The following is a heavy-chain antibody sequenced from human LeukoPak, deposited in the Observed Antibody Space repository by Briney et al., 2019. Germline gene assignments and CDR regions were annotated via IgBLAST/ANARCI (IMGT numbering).Heavy chain of an antibody. J-gene: IGHJ6*02. CDR1: GYTFDDYT. Sequence: GGSLRLSCAASGYTFDDYTMHWVRQAPGKGLEWVSLISWDGGSTYYADSVKGRFTISRDNSKNSLYLQMNSLRTEDTALYYCAKDTYGSGYYYGMDVWGQGTTVTVSS. CDR2: ISWDGGST. D-gene: IGHD3-10*01. CDR3: AKDTYGSGYYYGMDV. V-gene: IGHV3-43*01.